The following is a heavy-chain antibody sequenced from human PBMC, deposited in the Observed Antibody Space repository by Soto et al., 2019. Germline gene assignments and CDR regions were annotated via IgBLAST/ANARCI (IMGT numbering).Heavy chain of an antibody. CDR3: ASRTRGTYNWFAP. CDR2: IYYSGST. Sequence: SETLSLTCTVSGGSISSSSYYWGWIRQPPGKGLEWIGSIYYSGSTYYNPSLKSRVTISVDTSKNQFSLKLSSVTAADTAVYYCASRTRGTYNWFAPGARGTLVPVPP. V-gene: IGHV4-39*01. D-gene: IGHD3-16*01. J-gene: IGHJ5*02. CDR1: GGSISSSSYY.